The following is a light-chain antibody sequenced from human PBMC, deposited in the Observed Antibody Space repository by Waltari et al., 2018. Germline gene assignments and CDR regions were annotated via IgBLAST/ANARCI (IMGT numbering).Light chain of an antibody. Sequence: YHVLPGTGPKLLISGNTNPPSEVPDRFSASKAGTSASLAITWLQAEDEADYYCQSYDSSLPASLFGGGTKLTVL. CDR3: QSYDSSLPASL. CDR2: GNT. J-gene: IGLJ2*01. V-gene: IGLV1-40*01.